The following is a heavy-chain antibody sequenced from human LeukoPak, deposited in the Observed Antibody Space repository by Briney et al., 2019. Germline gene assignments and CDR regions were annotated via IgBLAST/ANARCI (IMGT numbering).Heavy chain of an antibody. CDR2: TKNKANNYNT. V-gene: IGHV3-72*01. D-gene: IGHD3-9*01. CDR1: GFTFSDHY. J-gene: IGHJ4*02. Sequence: PGGSLRLSCAASGFTFSDHYMDWVRQAPGKGLEWVGRTKNKANNYNTEYAASVKGRFIISRDDSKNSLFLQMNSLKTEDTAVYYCARVARFDSIDYWGQGTLVTVCS. CDR3: ARVARFDSIDY.